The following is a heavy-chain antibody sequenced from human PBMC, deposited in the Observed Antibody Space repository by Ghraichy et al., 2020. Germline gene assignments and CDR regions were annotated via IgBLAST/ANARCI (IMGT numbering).Heavy chain of an antibody. CDR3: GRQTDYESGGTLGPCDD. D-gene: IGHD3-22*01. CDR1: GFTFSSYN. CDR2: ISTNGRTT. Sequence: GGSLRLSCTASGFTFSSYNMYWVRQAPGKGLEWVSRISTNGRTTNYADSVEGRFTVSRDNTKNSVYLQMSSLREEDTAVYYCGRQTDYESGGTLGPCDDWGQGTMVTVSS. J-gene: IGHJ3*01. V-gene: IGHV3-64D*06.